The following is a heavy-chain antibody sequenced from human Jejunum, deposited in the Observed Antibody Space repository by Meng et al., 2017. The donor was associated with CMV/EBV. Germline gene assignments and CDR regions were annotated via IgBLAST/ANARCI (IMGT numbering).Heavy chain of an antibody. J-gene: IGHJ4*02. CDR3: ARGRVSYTSWSSQGN. D-gene: IGHD2-2*02. CDR2: ISYDGRDN. V-gene: IGHV3-30*04. CDR1: FTLSNYA. Sequence: FTLSNYARYWVRRAPGKGLEWVAVISYDGRDNYYADSVKGRFTIFRDNSKNTLDLQMNSLRAEDTAVYFCARGRVSYTSWSSQGNWGQGARVTVSS.